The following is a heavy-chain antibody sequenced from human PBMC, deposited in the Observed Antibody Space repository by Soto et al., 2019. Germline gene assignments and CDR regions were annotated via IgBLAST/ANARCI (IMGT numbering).Heavy chain of an antibody. CDR3: ARVFDTHYFDL. CDR1: GFTFSSYG. D-gene: IGHD3-9*01. V-gene: IGHV3-33*01. CDR2: IWSDGSNK. Sequence: QVQLVESGGGVVQPGRSLRLSCAASGFTFSSYGMHWVRQAPGKGLEWVALIWSDGSNKYYADSVKGRFTISRDNSKNTLYVQMKSLRAEDTAVYYCARVFDTHYFDLWGQGTLVTVSS. J-gene: IGHJ4*02.